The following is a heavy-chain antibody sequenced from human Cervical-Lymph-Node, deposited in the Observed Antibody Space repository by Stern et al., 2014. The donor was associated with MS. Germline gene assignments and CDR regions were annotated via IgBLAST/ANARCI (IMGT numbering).Heavy chain of an antibody. CDR3: ARSPSLWNGLDYYYYGLDV. D-gene: IGHD1-1*01. Sequence: QVTLKESGPTLVKPTQTLTLTCTFSGFSLSTGGAAVGWIRQPPGKALEWLALLHWNDDVRYSPSLKRRLTITKDTSKNQVVLTLTNMHPVDTATYFCARSPSLWNGLDYYYYGLDVWGQGTTVTVSS. CDR1: GFSLSTGGAA. CDR2: LHWNDDV. V-gene: IGHV2-5*01. J-gene: IGHJ6*02.